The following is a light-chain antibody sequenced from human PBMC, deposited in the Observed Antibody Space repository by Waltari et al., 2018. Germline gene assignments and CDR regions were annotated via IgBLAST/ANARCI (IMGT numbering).Light chain of an antibody. CDR3: QQYGSSPWT. CDR2: GAS. V-gene: IGKV3-20*01. CDR1: QSVSSRN. Sequence: EIVLTQSPGTLSLSPGERATLSCRARQSVSSRNLAWYQQKPGQAPRLLIYGASNRATGVPDRISGSGSGTDFTLTISSLEAEDFAVYYCQQYGSSPWTFGQGTKVDIK. J-gene: IGKJ1*01.